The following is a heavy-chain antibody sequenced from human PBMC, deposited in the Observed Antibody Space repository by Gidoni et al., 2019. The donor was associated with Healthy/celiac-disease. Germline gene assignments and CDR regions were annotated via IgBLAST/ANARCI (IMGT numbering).Heavy chain of an antibody. D-gene: IGHD3-10*01. CDR1: GFTFSSYA. J-gene: IGHJ4*02. CDR2: ISGSGGST. V-gene: IGHV3-23*01. Sequence: EVQLLESGGGLVQPGGSLRLSCAASGFTFSSYAMSWVRQAPGRGLEWVSAISGSGGSTYYADSVKGRFTISRDNSKNTLYLQMNSLRAEDTAVYYCAKGQMVRGVMTQFDYWGQGTLVTVSS. CDR3: AKGQMVRGVMTQFDY.